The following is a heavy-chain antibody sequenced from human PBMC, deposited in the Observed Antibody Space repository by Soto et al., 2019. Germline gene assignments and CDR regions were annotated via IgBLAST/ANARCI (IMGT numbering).Heavy chain of an antibody. J-gene: IGHJ4*02. Sequence: GGSLRLSCAVSGFSFGNYWMSWVRQAPGKGLGWLASIKEDGGERYYLDSVKGRFTISRDNAKDSLSLQMNSLRGEDTAFYYCARDVGPVTIFGEALSGYFDFWGQGTLVTVSS. D-gene: IGHD3-3*01. V-gene: IGHV3-7*03. CDR1: GFSFGNYW. CDR3: ARDVGPVTIFGEALSGYFDF. CDR2: IKEDGGER.